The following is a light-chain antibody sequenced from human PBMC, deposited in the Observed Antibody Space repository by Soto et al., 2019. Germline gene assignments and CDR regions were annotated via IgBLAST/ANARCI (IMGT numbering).Light chain of an antibody. Sequence: EIVMTQSPDTLSVSPGERATLSCRASQSVSNNLAWYQQKHGQAPRLLIYGASTRATGIPARFSGSGSGTECTLTISSLQSEDLAVYYCQQYDNWPPLTFGQGTKVEIK. CDR1: QSVSNN. CDR3: QQYDNWPPLT. CDR2: GAS. V-gene: IGKV3-15*01. J-gene: IGKJ1*01.